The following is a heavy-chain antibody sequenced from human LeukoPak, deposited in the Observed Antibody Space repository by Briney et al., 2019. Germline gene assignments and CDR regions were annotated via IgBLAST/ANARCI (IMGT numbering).Heavy chain of an antibody. V-gene: IGHV1-2*06. D-gene: IGHD3-10*01. CDR1: GYTFTGYY. CDR2: INPNSGGA. Sequence: ASVKVSCKASGYTFTGYYMHWVRQAPGQGLEWMGRINPNSGGANYAQRFHGRVTMTRDTSISTAYMELSRLRSDDTAVYYCARAIYGSGSYYQNAPGYWGQGTLVTVSS. J-gene: IGHJ4*02. CDR3: ARAIYGSGSYYQNAPGY.